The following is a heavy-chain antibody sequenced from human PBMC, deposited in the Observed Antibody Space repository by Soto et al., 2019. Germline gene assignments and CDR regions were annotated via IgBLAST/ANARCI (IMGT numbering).Heavy chain of an antibody. CDR1: GFTFSSYA. D-gene: IGHD6-19*01. CDR3: AKAREAVAGTGYYFDY. Sequence: EVQLLESGGGLVQPGGSLRLSCAASGFTFSSYAMSWVRQAPGKGLEWVSGISGTGGSTYYADSVKGRFTISRDNSKNTLYLQMNRLRAEDTAVYYCAKAREAVAGTGYYFDYWGQGTLVTVSS. CDR2: ISGTGGST. J-gene: IGHJ4*02. V-gene: IGHV3-23*01.